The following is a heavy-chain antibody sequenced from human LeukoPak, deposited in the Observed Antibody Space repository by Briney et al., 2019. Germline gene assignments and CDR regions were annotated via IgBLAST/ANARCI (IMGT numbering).Heavy chain of an antibody. Sequence: ASVKVSCKASGYTFTGYDIDWVRQAPGQGLELMGWINPNRGGTNYAQEFQGRVTMTRDTSISTASMELSRLRSDDTAVYYCARVGYYDSSGYYFQHWGQGTLVTVSS. CDR2: INPNRGGT. CDR3: ARVGYYDSSGYYFQH. D-gene: IGHD3-22*01. J-gene: IGHJ1*01. V-gene: IGHV1-2*02. CDR1: GYTFTGYD.